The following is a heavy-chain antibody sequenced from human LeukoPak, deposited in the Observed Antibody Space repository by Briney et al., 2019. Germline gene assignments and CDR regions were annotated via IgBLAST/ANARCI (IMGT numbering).Heavy chain of an antibody. V-gene: IGHV4-59*01. D-gene: IGHD3-10*01. J-gene: IGHJ6*02. CDR3: ARDGALWFGDYYYYGMDV. Sequence: SETLSLTCTVSGGSISSYYWSWIQQPPGKGLEWIGYIYYSGSTNYNPSLKSRVTISVDTSKNQFSLKLSSVTAADTAVYYCARDGALWFGDYYYYGMDVWGQGTTVTVSS. CDR1: GGSISSYY. CDR2: IYYSGST.